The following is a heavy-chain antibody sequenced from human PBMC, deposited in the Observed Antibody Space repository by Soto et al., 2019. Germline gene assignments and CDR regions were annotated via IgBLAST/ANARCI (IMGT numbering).Heavy chain of an antibody. CDR3: ASVFYYYGVGTMGGDFDY. D-gene: IGHD3-10*01. V-gene: IGHV3-66*01. J-gene: IGHJ4*02. CDR1: GLTVSSNY. CDR2: IYSGGST. Sequence: EVQLVESGGGLVQPGGSLRLSCAASGLTVSSNYMSWVRQAPGKGLEWVSVIYSGGSTYYADSVKGRFTISRDNSKNTLYSQMNSLRAAGTAVYYCASVFYYYGVGTMGGDFDYWWQGTVVTVSS.